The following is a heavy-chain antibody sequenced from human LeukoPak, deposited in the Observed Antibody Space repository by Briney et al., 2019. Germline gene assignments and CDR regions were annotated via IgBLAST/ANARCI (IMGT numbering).Heavy chain of an antibody. J-gene: IGHJ6*02. CDR1: GYTSTSYG. CDR3: KGMDV. CDR2: IIPIFGTA. V-gene: IGHV1-69*13. Sequence: ASVKVSCKASGYTSTSYGISWVRQAPGQGLEWMGGIIPIFGTANYAQKFQGRVTITADESTSTAYMELSSLRSEDTAVYYCKGMDVWGQGTTVTVSS.